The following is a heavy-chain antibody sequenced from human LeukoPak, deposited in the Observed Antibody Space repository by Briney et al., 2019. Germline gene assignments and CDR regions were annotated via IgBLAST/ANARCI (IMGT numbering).Heavy chain of an antibody. J-gene: IGHJ2*01. CDR2: IYTSGST. CDR3: ARDRMEEQLVLIRDWYFDL. D-gene: IGHD6-6*01. Sequence: SQTLSLTCSVSGDSISSGSYYWSWIRQPAGKGLEWIGRIYTSGSTNYIPSLKSRLTISVDTSKNQFSLRLSSVTAADTAVYYCARDRMEEQLVLIRDWYFDLWGRGTLVTVSS. CDR1: GDSISSGSYY. V-gene: IGHV4-61*02.